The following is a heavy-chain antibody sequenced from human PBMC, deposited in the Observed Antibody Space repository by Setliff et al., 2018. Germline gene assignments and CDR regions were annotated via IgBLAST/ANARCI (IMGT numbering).Heavy chain of an antibody. D-gene: IGHD2-15*01. Sequence: GGSLRLSCAASGFTLSSYAITWVRQAPGKGLEWVSMISGSAQTTYYADSVKGRFTISRDTSKNAVYLEMNSLGGEDTAVYYCAKRGPYCSGGTCHYYFDYWGQGTLVTVSS. CDR1: GFTLSSYA. CDR2: ISGSAQTT. J-gene: IGHJ4*02. CDR3: AKRGPYCSGGTCHYYFDY. V-gene: IGHV3-23*01.